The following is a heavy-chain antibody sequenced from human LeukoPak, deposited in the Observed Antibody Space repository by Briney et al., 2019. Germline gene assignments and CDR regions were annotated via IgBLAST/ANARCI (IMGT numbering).Heavy chain of an antibody. CDR2: MVGSGES. CDR3: AKDLHYNDGRWEFDP. CDR1: GFTFATFA. Sequence: GGSLRLSCAASGFTFATFAMSWVRQAPGKGLEWVSGMVGSGESYYAGSVKGSFTMSRDNSKTTVYLQMNSLRVEDTAIYYCAKDLHYNDGRWEFDPWGQGTLVTVSS. D-gene: IGHD5-24*01. V-gene: IGHV3-23*01. J-gene: IGHJ5*02.